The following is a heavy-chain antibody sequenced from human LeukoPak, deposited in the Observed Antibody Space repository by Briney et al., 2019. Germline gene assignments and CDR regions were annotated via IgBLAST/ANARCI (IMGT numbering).Heavy chain of an antibody. CDR2: ISYDGSNK. V-gene: IGHV3-30*18. CDR1: GFTFSSYG. D-gene: IGHD4-17*01. CDR3: ANLGALYGDYVGNDY. J-gene: IGHJ4*02. Sequence: QAGGSLRLSCAASGFTFSSYGMHWVRQAPGKGLEWVAVISYDGSNKYYADSVKGRFTISRDNSKNTLYLQMNSLRAVDTAVYYCANLGALYGDYVGNDYWGQGTLVTVSS.